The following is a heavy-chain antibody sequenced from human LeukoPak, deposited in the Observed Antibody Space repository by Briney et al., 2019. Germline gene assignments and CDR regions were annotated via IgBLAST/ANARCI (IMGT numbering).Heavy chain of an antibody. CDR1: GFTFSSHW. V-gene: IGHV3-7*01. D-gene: IGHD6-13*01. Sequence: GGSLRLSCAASGFTFSSHWMTWVRQAPGKGLEWVANINQEGSERYYVDSVKGRFTISRDNAKNSLYLQMNSLRAEDTAVYYCARDSEYSSSFAFDIWGQGTMVTVSS. CDR2: INQEGSER. J-gene: IGHJ3*02. CDR3: ARDSEYSSSFAFDI.